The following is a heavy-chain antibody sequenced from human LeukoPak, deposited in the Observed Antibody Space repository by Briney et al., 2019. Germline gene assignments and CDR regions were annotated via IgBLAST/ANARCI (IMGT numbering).Heavy chain of an antibody. CDR3: ARARCSSTSCHRGDY. Sequence: ASVKVSCKASGYTFTSYGISWVRQAPGQGLEWMGWISAYNGNTNYAQKLQGRVTMTTDTSTSTAYMELRSLRSDDTAVYYCARARCSSTSCHRGDYWGQGTLVTVSS. D-gene: IGHD2-2*02. CDR1: GYTFTSYG. CDR2: ISAYNGNT. J-gene: IGHJ4*02. V-gene: IGHV1-18*01.